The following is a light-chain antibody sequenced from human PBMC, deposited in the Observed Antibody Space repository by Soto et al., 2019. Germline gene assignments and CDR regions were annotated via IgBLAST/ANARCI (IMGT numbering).Light chain of an antibody. CDR2: AAS. CDR3: QQYNRFPYT. Sequence: DIQMPQSPSSLSASVGDRVTITCRASQGIYNYLAWFQQEPGKAPKPLLYAASSLQSGVPSKFSGSGFGTDFTLSISSLQPEDSATYYCQQYNRFPYTFGQGTKLEIK. V-gene: IGKV1-16*02. J-gene: IGKJ2*01. CDR1: QGIYNY.